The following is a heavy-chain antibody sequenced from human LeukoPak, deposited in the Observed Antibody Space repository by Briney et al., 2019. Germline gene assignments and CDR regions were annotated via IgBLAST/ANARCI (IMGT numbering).Heavy chain of an antibody. CDR2: INPNSGVK. Sequence: ASVNVSCKASGYTFTGYYMHWVRQAPGQGLEWMGWINPNSGVKNYSQKFQGRVTMTRDTSINTAYMELSRLRSDDTAMYYCARDAGGDPNWFDPWGQGTLVTVSS. CDR1: GYTFTGYY. CDR3: ARDAGGDPNWFDP. J-gene: IGHJ5*02. D-gene: IGHD3-10*01. V-gene: IGHV1-2*02.